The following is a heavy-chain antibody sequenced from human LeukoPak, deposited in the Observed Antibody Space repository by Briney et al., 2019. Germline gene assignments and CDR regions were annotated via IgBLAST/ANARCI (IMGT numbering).Heavy chain of an antibody. CDR2: SYYSRST. CDR1: GGPISSGDYY. V-gene: IGHV4-30-4*08. D-gene: IGHD3-10*01. CDR3: ASGLWFGELNI. J-gene: IGHJ3*02. Sequence: PPETLSLTCTVSGGPISSGDYYWRWIRQPPGKGVEWIGYSYYSRSTYYNASLKSRVTISVDTSKNQSALKLSSVTAAATAVYYCASGLWFGELNIWGQGTMVTVSS.